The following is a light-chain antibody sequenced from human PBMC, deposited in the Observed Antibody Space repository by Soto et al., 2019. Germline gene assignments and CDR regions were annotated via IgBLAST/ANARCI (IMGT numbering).Light chain of an antibody. CDR1: QSVSSS. V-gene: IGKV3-15*01. J-gene: IGKJ3*01. CDR2: GAS. Sequence: EIVMTQSTATLSVSPGERVTLSCRASQSVSSSLGWYQQKPGQAPRLLIYGASTRATGIPARFSGSGSGTEFTLTISSLQSEYFAVYYCQQYNNWRPFTFGPGTKVDIK. CDR3: QQYNNWRPFT.